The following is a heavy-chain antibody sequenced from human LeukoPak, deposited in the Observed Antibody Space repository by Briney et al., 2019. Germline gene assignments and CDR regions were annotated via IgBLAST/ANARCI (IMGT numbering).Heavy chain of an antibody. D-gene: IGHD1-14*01. CDR2: INHSGST. CDR3: ARAMDVPEISYYSYMDG. V-gene: IGHV4-34*01. Sequence: SETLSLTCAVYGGSFSGYYWSWIRQPPWKGLEWIGEINHSGSTNYNSSLESRVTISVDASKNQFFLKLTSVTAADTAVYYCARAMDVPEISYYSYMDGWGKGTPVTVS. CDR1: GGSFSGYY. J-gene: IGHJ6*03.